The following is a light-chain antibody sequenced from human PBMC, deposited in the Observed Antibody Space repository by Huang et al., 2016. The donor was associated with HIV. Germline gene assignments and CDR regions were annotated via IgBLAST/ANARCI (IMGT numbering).Light chain of an antibody. CDR2: LGS. CDR3: MQALQTPLT. J-gene: IGKJ4*01. Sequence: DIVMTQSPLSLPVTPGEPASISCRSSQSLLHSNGYSYLHWYLQKPGQSPQLLIYLGSNRASGVPHRFSGSGSGTDCTLNISGVEAEDVGVYYCMQALQTPLTFGGGTKVEIK. CDR1: QSLLHSNGYSY. V-gene: IGKV2-28*01.